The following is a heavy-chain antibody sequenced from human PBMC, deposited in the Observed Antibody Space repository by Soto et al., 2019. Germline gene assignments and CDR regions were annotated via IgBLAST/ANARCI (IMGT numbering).Heavy chain of an antibody. CDR3: ARAEYYYYYYYMDV. J-gene: IGHJ6*03. Sequence: QVQLQQWGAGLLKPSETLSLTCAVYGGSFSGYYWSWIRQPPGKGLEWIGEINHSGSTNYNPSLKSRVTIPVDTSKNQFSLKLSSVTAADTAVYYCARAEYYYYYYYMDVWGKGTTVTVSS. CDR1: GGSFSGYY. V-gene: IGHV4-34*01. CDR2: INHSGST.